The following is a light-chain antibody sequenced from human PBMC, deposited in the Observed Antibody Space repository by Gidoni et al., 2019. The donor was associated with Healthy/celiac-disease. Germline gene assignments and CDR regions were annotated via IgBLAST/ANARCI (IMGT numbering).Light chain of an antibody. CDR3: QQRSNCLT. J-gene: IGKJ3*01. CDR2: DAS. CDR1: QSVSSY. V-gene: IGKV3-11*01. Sequence: EIVLTQSPATLSLSPRERATLSCRASQSVSSYLAWYQQKPGQAPRLLIYDASNRATGIPARFSGSGSGTDFTLTISSLEPEDFAVYYCQQRSNCLTFGPGTKVDIK.